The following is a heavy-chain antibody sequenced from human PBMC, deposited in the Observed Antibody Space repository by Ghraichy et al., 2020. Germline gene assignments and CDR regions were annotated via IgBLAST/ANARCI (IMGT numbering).Heavy chain of an antibody. CDR2: ISWDGGST. J-gene: IGHJ4*02. D-gene: IGHD3-22*01. CDR3: AKVDSSGYYYDY. V-gene: IGHV3-43*01. Sequence: GGSLRLSCAASGFTFDDYTMHWVRQAPGKGLEWVSLISWDGGSTYYADSVKGRFTISRDNSKNSLYLQMNSLRTEDTALYYCAKVDSSGYYYDYWGQGTLVTVSS. CDR1: GFTFDDYT.